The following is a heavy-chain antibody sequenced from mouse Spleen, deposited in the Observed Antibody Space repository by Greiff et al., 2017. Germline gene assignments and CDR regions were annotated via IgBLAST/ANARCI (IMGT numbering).Heavy chain of an antibody. CDR2: INPNNGGT. CDR1: GYTFTDYN. D-gene: IGHD4-1*01. Sequence: EVKLQESGPELVKPGASVKMSCKASGYTFTDYNMHWVKQSHGKSLEWIGYINPNNGGTSYNQKFKGKATLTVNKSSSTAYMELRSLTSEDSAVYYCARELGRPFDYWGQGTTLTVSS. V-gene: IGHV1-22*01. CDR3: ARELGRPFDY. J-gene: IGHJ2*01.